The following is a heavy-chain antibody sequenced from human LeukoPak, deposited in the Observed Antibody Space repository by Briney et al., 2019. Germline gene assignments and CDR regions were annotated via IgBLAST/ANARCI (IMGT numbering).Heavy chain of an antibody. D-gene: IGHD2-15*01. CDR1: GYTFTSYG. CDR2: ISAYNGNT. J-gene: IGHJ3*02. Sequence: ASVKVSCKASGYTFTSYGISWVRQAPGQGLEWMGWISAYNGNTNYAQKLQGRVTMTTDTSTSTAYMELRSLRSDDTAVYYCAREPCSGGSCYGSRMRAFDIWGQGTMVTVSS. CDR3: AREPCSGGSCYGSRMRAFDI. V-gene: IGHV1-18*01.